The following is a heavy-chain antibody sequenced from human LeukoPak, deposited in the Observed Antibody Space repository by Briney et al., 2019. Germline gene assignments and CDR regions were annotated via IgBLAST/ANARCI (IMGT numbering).Heavy chain of an antibody. CDR2: IRSKAYGGTT. CDR1: GFTFGDYA. D-gene: IGHD1-26*01. CDR3: ARFQGGGSYTTYAFDI. V-gene: IGHV3-49*03. J-gene: IGHJ3*02. Sequence: QPGGSLRLSCTASGFTFGDYAMSWFRQAPGKGLEWVGFIRSKAYGGTTEYAASVKGRFTISRDDSKSIAYLQMNSLRAEDTAVYYCARFQGGGSYTTYAFDIWGQGTMVTVSS.